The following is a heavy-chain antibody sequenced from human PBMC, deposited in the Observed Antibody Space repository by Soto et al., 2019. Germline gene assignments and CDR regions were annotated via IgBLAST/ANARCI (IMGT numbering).Heavy chain of an antibody. Sequence: GGSLRLSCAASGFTFSSYAMSWVRQAPGKGLEWVSAISGSGSSTYYADSVKGRFTISRDNSKNTLYLQMNSLRAEDTAVYYCAKAPRGVSYYYYYGMDVWGQGTTVTVSS. CDR2: ISGSGSST. CDR1: GFTFSSYA. J-gene: IGHJ6*02. V-gene: IGHV3-23*01. CDR3: AKAPRGVSYYYYYGMDV. D-gene: IGHD3-10*01.